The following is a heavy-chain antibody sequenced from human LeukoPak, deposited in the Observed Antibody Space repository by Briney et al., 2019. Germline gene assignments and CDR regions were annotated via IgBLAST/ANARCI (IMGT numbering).Heavy chain of an antibody. CDR3: TRGPTQQWVYYGMDV. CDR1: GFTFGDHA. V-gene: IGHV3-49*04. D-gene: IGHD5-18*01. J-gene: IGHJ6*02. CDR2: IRSKGYGGTT. Sequence: GGSLRLSCTTSGFTFGDHAMSWVRQAPGKGLVWVGFIRSKGYGGTTEYAASVKGRFAISRDDSKSIAYLQMNSLKTEDTAVYYCTRGPTQQWVYYGMDVWGQGTTVIVSS.